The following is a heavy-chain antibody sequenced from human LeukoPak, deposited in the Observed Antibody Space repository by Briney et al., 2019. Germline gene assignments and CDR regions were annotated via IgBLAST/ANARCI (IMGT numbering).Heavy chain of an antibody. Sequence: PGGSLRLSCAASGFTFRVYAVSCVRQSPGKGLYWGSGISAGGGYAYYAQSLRGRVIVCRDNSRNKVYLQMNSLRAEDTGVYYCGIAGRKWLAEIDYWGQGTLVTVSS. CDR2: ISAGGGYA. CDR3: GIAGRKWLAEIDY. V-gene: IGHV3-23*01. CDR1: GFTFRVYA. D-gene: IGHD6-19*01. J-gene: IGHJ4*02.